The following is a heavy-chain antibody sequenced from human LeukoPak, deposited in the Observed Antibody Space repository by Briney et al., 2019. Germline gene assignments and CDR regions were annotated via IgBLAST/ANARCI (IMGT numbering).Heavy chain of an antibody. V-gene: IGHV4-34*01. Sequence: SETLSLTCAVYGGSFSGYYWSWIRQPPGKGLEWIGEINHSGSTNYNPSLKSRVTISVDTSKNQLSLKLSSVTAADTAVYYCARGQGYINFDYWGQGTLVTVSS. J-gene: IGHJ4*02. CDR2: INHSGST. CDR3: ARGQGYINFDY. CDR1: GGSFSGYY. D-gene: IGHD5-18*01.